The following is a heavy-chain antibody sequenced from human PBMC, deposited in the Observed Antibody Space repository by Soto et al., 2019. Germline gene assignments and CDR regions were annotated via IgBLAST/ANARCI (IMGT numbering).Heavy chain of an antibody. D-gene: IGHD6-13*01. CDR3: ARHPERIAEIGWFDP. Sequence: EVQLVESGGGLVQPGGSLRLSCAASGFTFSSYSMNWVRQAPGKGLEWVSYISSSSSTIYYAESVKGRFTISRDNAKNSLYLQMNSLRAEDTDVYYCARHPERIAEIGWFDPWGQGNVVTVPS. CDR2: ISSSSSTI. V-gene: IGHV3-48*01. J-gene: IGHJ5*02. CDR1: GFTFSSYS.